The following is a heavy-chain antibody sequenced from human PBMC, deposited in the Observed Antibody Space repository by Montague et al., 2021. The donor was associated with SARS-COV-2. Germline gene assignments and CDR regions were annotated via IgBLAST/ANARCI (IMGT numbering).Heavy chain of an antibody. Sequence: SETLSLTCTVSGVSVTDYYWSWIRQPPGKGLEWVGDVLYNRSSNYNPSLKSRVAISVDTSKNQFSLRLTSVTAADTAIYYCVRHPHYVGLNGPTDLWGQGTLVTVSS. V-gene: IGHV4-59*08. CDR3: VRHPHYVGLNGPTDL. J-gene: IGHJ1*01. CDR2: VLYNRSS. CDR1: GVSVTDYY. D-gene: IGHD3-9*01.